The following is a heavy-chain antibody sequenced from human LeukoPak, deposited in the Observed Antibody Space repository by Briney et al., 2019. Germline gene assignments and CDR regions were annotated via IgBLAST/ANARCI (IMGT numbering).Heavy chain of an antibody. J-gene: IGHJ4*02. CDR2: IKVDGSEE. CDR3: ARDVRGVLDF. Sequence: SGGSLRLSCVASGFTFGSYWMAWVRQAPGKGLEWAANIKVDGSEENYVDSVKGRFTISRDNAKNSLSLQMNSLRVEDTAVYYCARDVRGVLDFWGQGTLLTVSS. D-gene: IGHD3-10*01. V-gene: IGHV3-7*01. CDR1: GFTFGSYW.